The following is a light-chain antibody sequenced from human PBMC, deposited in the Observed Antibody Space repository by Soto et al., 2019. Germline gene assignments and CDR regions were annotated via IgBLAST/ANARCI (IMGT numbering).Light chain of an antibody. CDR3: SSYAASNNLGV. CDR1: SSDVGGYNY. V-gene: IGLV2-8*01. Sequence: QSALTQPHSASGSPGQAVTISSIGTSSDVGGYNYVSWYQQHPGKAPKLMIYEVSKRPSGVPDRFSGSKSGNTASLTVSGLQAEDEADYYCSSYAASNNLGVFGGGTKLTVL. CDR2: EVS. J-gene: IGLJ2*01.